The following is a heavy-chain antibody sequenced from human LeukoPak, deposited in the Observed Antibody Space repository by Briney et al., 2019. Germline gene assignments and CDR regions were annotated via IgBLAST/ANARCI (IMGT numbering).Heavy chain of an antibody. V-gene: IGHV3-20*01. CDR3: ARNRGSGYYFYMDV. D-gene: IGHD2/OR15-2a*01. Sequence: GGSLRLSRAASGFTFDDYGVSWVRQAPGKGLEWVSGINWNGDSTGYVDSVKGRFTISRDNAKNSLYLQMNSLRAEDTALYHCARNRGSGYYFYMDVWGKGTTVTISS. J-gene: IGHJ6*03. CDR1: GFTFDDYG. CDR2: INWNGDST.